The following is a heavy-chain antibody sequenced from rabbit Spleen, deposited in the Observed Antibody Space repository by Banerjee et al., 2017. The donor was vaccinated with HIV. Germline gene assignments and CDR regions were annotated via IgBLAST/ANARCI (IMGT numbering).Heavy chain of an antibody. Sequence: QSLEESGGGLVQPGGSLTLSCKASGFDFNNYYMTWVRQAPGKGLEWIGLIEPIFGTTYYANWVNGRFTISKASSTTVTLQMISLTAADTATYFCVRDQAGYAGYGPYYFYLWGQGTLVTVS. D-gene: IGHD7-1*01. J-gene: IGHJ4*01. V-gene: IGHV1S40*01. CDR2: IEPIFGTT. CDR1: GFDFNNYY. CDR3: VRDQAGYAGYGPYYFYL.